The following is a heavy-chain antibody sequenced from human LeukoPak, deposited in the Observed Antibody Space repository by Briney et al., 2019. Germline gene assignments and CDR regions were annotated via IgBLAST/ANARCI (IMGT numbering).Heavy chain of an antibody. Sequence: SETLSLTCTVSGGSISSYYWGWIRQPPGKGLEWIGSIYYSGSTYYNPSLKSRVTISVDTSKNQFSLKLSSVTAADTAVYCCAGLRDGYNYLDYWGQGTLVTVSS. V-gene: IGHV4-39*07. CDR3: AGLRDGYNYLDY. D-gene: IGHD5-24*01. CDR2: IYYSGST. CDR1: GGSISSYY. J-gene: IGHJ4*02.